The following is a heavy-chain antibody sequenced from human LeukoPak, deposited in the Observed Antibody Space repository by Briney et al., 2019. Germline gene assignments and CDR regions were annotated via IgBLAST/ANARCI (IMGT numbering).Heavy chain of an antibody. V-gene: IGHV3-23*01. Sequence: GGSLRLSCAASGFTFSSYEMNWVRQAPGKGLEWVAGVSGSGADTYYADSVKGRFTISRDNSRTTLYLQMISLRADDTAVYYCAKSYNNPTVAVRVRGVIPYFDYWGQGSLVTVSS. D-gene: IGHD3-10*01. CDR1: GFTFSSYE. CDR3: AKSYNNPTVAVRVRGVIPYFDY. CDR2: VSGSGADT. J-gene: IGHJ4*02.